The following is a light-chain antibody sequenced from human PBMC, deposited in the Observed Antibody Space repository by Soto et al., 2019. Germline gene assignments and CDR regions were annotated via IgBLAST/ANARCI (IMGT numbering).Light chain of an antibody. J-gene: IGLJ2*01. CDR1: SSNIGGNA. Sequence: QSVLTQPPSASVTPGQRVTISCSGSSSNIGGNAVNWYQHLPGTAPKLLLYSNDQRPSGVPDRFSGSKSGTSASLAISGLQSEDEADYYCAAWDDSLNAPVFGGGTKLTVL. CDR2: SND. CDR3: AAWDDSLNAPV. V-gene: IGLV1-44*01.